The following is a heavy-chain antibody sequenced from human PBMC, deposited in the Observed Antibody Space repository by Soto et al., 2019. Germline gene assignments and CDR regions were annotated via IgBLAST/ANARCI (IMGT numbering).Heavy chain of an antibody. CDR2: ISGSGGST. J-gene: IGHJ4*02. V-gene: IGHV3-23*01. Sequence: EVQLLESGGGLVQPGGSLRLSCAASGFTFSSYAMSWVRQAPGKGLEWVSAISGSGGSTYYADSVKGRFIISRDNSKNTLYLQMNSLRAEDTAVYYCAKTPTGYSSGWYYFDYWGQGTLVTVSS. D-gene: IGHD6-19*01. CDR3: AKTPTGYSSGWYYFDY. CDR1: GFTFSSYA.